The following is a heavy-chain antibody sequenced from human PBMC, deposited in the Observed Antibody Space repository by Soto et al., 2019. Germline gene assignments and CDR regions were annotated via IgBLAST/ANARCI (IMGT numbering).Heavy chain of an antibody. CDR1: GGTFSSYT. Sequence: SVKVSCKASGGTFSSYTISWVRQAPGQGLEWMGRIIPILGIANYAQKFQGRVTITADKSTSTAYMELSSLRSEDTAVYYCARGGSSRFGDYYGMDVWGQGTTVTVSS. D-gene: IGHD3-10*01. J-gene: IGHJ6*02. CDR3: ARGGSSRFGDYYGMDV. V-gene: IGHV1-69*02. CDR2: IIPILGIA.